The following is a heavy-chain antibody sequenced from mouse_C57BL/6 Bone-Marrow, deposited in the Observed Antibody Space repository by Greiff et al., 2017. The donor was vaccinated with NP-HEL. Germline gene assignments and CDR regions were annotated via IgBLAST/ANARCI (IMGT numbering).Heavy chain of an antibody. D-gene: IGHD2-4*01. V-gene: IGHV1-52*01. Sequence: QVQLKQPGAELVRPGSSVKLSCKASGYTFTSYWMHWVKQRPIQGLEWIGNIDPSDSETHYNQKFKDKATLTVDKSSSTAYMQLSSLTSEDSAVYYCARFDYLYFDYWGQGTTLTVSS. CDR2: IDPSDSET. J-gene: IGHJ2*01. CDR1: GYTFTSYW. CDR3: ARFDYLYFDY.